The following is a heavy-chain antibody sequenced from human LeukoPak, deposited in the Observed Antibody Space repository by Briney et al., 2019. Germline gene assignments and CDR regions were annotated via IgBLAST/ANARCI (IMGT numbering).Heavy chain of an antibody. CDR3: LYSASYYPNMFDY. CDR2: ISTTSIYI. Sequence: GGSLRLSCAASGFTFSSYNMNWVRQAPGKGLEWVSSISTTSIYIYYADSVKGRFTISRDNAKNSLYLQMNSLRAEDTAVYYCLYSASYYPNMFDYWGQGTLVTVSS. V-gene: IGHV3-21*01. CDR1: GFTFSSYN. J-gene: IGHJ4*02. D-gene: IGHD1-26*01.